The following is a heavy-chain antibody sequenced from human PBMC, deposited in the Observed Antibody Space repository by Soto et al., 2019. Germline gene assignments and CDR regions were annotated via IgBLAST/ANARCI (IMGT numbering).Heavy chain of an antibody. CDR3: ARALYYGSGSYCDY. J-gene: IGHJ4*02. CDR1: GGSISSGDYY. D-gene: IGHD3-10*01. Sequence: PSETLSLTCTVSGGSISSGDYYWSWIRQPPGKGLEWIGYIYYSGSTYYNPSLKSRVTISVDTSKNQFSLKLSSVTAADTAVYYCARALYYGSGSYCDYWGQGTLVTVSS. CDR2: IYYSGST. V-gene: IGHV4-30-4*01.